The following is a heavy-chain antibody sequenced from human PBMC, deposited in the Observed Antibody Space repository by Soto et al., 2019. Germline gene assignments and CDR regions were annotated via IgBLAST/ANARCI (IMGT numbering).Heavy chain of an antibody. J-gene: IGHJ4*02. CDR2: ISWNSGSI. CDR1: GFTFDDYA. CDR3: ATLTQLNGAIDY. Sequence: EVQLVESGGGLVQPGRSLRLSCAASGFTFDDYAMHWVRQAPGKGLEWVSGISWNSGSIGYADSVKGRFTISRDNAKNSLYLQMNSLRAEDTALYYCATLTQLNGAIDYWGQGTLVTVSS. V-gene: IGHV3-9*01. D-gene: IGHD2-8*01.